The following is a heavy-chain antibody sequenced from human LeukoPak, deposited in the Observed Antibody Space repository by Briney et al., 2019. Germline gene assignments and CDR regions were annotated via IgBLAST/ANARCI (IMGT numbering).Heavy chain of an antibody. CDR2: ISGSGGST. CDR1: GFTFSSYA. J-gene: IGHJ6*03. Sequence: GGSLRLSCAASGFTFSSYAMSWVRQAPGKGLEWVSAISGSGGSTYYADSVKGRFTISRDNSKNTLYLQMNSLRADDTAVYYCAKALAARPPFGHYYYMDVWGKGTTVTVSS. D-gene: IGHD6-6*01. CDR3: AKALAARPPFGHYYYMDV. V-gene: IGHV3-23*01.